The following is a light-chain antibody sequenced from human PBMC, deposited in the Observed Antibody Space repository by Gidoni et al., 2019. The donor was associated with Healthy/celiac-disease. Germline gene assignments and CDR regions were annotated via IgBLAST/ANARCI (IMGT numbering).Light chain of an antibody. J-gene: IGLJ3*02. Sequence: SYELTQPPSVSVSPGQTARNTCPGDALPKQYAYWYQQKPGQAPVLVIYKDSERPSGIPERFSGSSSGTTVTLTISGVQAEDEADYYCQSADSSGTYVWVFGGGTKLTVL. CDR1: ALPKQY. CDR2: KDS. V-gene: IGLV3-25*02. CDR3: QSADSSGTYVWV.